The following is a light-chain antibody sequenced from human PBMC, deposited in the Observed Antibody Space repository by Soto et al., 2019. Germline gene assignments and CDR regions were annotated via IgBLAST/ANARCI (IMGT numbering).Light chain of an antibody. V-gene: IGLV4-69*01. CDR3: QTWGTGFQV. Sequence: QPVLTQSPSASAYLGASVKLTCTLSSGHSKYAIAWHQQQPEKGPRYLMRLNSDGRHIKGDGIPDRFSGSSSGAERYLSISSLQSEDEADYYCQTWGTGFQVFGTGTKVTVL. J-gene: IGLJ1*01. CDR2: LNSDGRH. CDR1: SGHSKYA.